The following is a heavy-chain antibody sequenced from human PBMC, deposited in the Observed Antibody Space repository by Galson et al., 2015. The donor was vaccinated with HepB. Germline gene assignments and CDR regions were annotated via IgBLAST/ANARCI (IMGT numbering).Heavy chain of an antibody. V-gene: IGHV3-21*01. CDR3: ARDPAYSSSWYWDY. Sequence: SLRLSCAASGFTFSSYSMNWVRRAPGKGLEWVSSISSSSSYIYYADSVKGRFTISRDNAKNSLYLQMNSLRAEDTAVYYCARDPAYSSSWYWDYWGQGTLVTVSS. D-gene: IGHD6-13*01. CDR2: ISSSSSYI. CDR1: GFTFSSYS. J-gene: IGHJ4*02.